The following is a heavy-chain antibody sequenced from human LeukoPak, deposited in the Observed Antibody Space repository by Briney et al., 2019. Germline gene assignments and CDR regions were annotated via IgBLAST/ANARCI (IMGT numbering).Heavy chain of an antibody. J-gene: IGHJ6*03. V-gene: IGHV3-48*01. CDR1: GFTFSSYS. Sequence: GGSLRLSCAASGFTFSSYSMNWVRQAPGKGLEWVSYITGSSSTIYYADSVQGRFTISRDNAKHSLYLQMNSLRAEDTAVYYCARVFFKPFYYYYMDVWGKGTTVTVSS. CDR2: ITGSSSTI. D-gene: IGHD3-3*01. CDR3: ARVFFKPFYYYYMDV.